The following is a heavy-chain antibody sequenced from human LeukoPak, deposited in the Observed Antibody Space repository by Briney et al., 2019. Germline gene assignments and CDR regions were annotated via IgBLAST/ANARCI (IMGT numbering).Heavy chain of an antibody. CDR1: GFTFSNYW. CDR3: ARDDGDYAHPVDY. J-gene: IGHJ4*02. Sequence: GGSLRLSCEGSGFTFSNYWMGWVRQAPGKGLQWVANIKTDGSEKYYVDSVKGRFTISRDNAKNSLYLQMNSLRAEDTAVYYCARDDGDYAHPVDYWGQGTLVTVSS. V-gene: IGHV3-7*01. CDR2: IKTDGSEK. D-gene: IGHD4-17*01.